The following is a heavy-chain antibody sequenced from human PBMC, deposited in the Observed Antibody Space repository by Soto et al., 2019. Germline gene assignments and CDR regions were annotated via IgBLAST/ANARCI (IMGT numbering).Heavy chain of an antibody. CDR3: RRAYGGRLPRRAGYYYALGG. Sequence: DGSVRLSCAASGFSFGNYDLHWLRQATGKGLEWVSAIGEADDPYYIASVKGRFTVSRDTAQKSLYLQMNNLRVEDTAIYHCRRAYGGRLPRRAGYYYALGGRERGCTGTVSS. CDR1: GFSFGNYD. CDR2: IGEADDP. J-gene: IGHJ6*01. D-gene: IGHD4-17*01. V-gene: IGHV3-13*05.